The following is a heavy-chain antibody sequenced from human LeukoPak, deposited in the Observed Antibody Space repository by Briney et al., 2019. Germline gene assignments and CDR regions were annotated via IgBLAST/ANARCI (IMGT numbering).Heavy chain of an antibody. J-gene: IGHJ3*02. CDR1: GFTFDDYA. CDR3: ASEFDTANAFDI. V-gene: IGHV3-9*01. D-gene: IGHD5-18*01. CDR2: ISWNSGSI. Sequence: GGSLRLSCAASGFTFDDYAMHWVRQAPGKGLEWVSGISWNSGSIGYADSVKGRFTISRDNSKNTLYLQMNSLRAEDTAVYYCASEFDTANAFDIWGQGTMVTVSS.